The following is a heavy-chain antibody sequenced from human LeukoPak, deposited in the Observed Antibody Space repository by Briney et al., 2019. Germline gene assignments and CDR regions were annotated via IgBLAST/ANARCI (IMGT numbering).Heavy chain of an antibody. D-gene: IGHD3-22*01. CDR1: GGSISSGSYY. CDR3: ARHTFYYYDSSGYYERPFDY. V-gene: IGHV4-39*01. J-gene: IGHJ4*02. CDR2: LSYSGST. Sequence: YPSETLSLTCTVSGGSISSGSYYWGWIRQPPGKGLECIGSLSYSGSTYYNPSLKSRVTISVDTSKNQFSLKLSSVTAADTAVYYCARHTFYYYDSSGYYERPFDYWGQGTLVTVSS.